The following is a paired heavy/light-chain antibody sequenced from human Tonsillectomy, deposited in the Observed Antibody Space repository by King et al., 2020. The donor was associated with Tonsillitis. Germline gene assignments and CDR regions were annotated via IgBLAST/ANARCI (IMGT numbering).Light chain of an antibody. CDR3: AAWDDSLSGYV. V-gene: IGLV1-47*01. CDR2: NDY. J-gene: IGLJ1*01. Sequence: QSVLTQPPSASGTPGQRVIISCSGSWSNVGRDNVYWHQQLPGTAPKLLIYNDYQRPSGVPDRFSGSKSGTSASLAISGLRSEDEADYYCAAWDDSLSGYVFGTGTKVTVL. CDR1: WSNVGRDN.
Heavy chain of an antibody. CDR3: IRDLFGPRET. Sequence: EVQVVESGGGLVQPGGSLRLSCAASGFAVSNYWMHWVRQVPGKGLVWVSRINPEDEGGITNYADSVKGRFTISRDNAENTLYLQMNSLRVEDVAVYYCIRDLFGPRETWGQGTLVIVSS. CDR1: GFAVSNYW. CDR2: INPEDEGGIT. D-gene: IGHD3-10*01. J-gene: IGHJ5*02. V-gene: IGHV3-74*01.